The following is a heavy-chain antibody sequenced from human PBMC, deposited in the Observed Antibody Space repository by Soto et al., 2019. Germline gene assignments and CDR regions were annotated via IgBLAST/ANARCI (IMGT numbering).Heavy chain of an antibody. CDR1: GYTFTSYC. J-gene: IGHJ4*02. V-gene: IGHV1-18*04. CDR2: ISAYNGNT. D-gene: IGHD6-13*01. CDR3: ARGGRGLAAAVFDY. Sequence: ASVEVSCKASGYTFTSYCISWVLQAPGQGLEWMGWISAYNGNTNYAQKLQGRVTMTTDTSTSTAYMELRSLRSDDTAVYYCARGGRGLAAAVFDYWGQGTLVTVSS.